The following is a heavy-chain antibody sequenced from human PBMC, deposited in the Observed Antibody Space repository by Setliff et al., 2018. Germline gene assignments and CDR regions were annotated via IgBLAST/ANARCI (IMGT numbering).Heavy chain of an antibody. CDR1: GGTFSSYG. J-gene: IGHJ6*02. CDR3: ARTRGLDV. Sequence: ASVKVSCKASGGTFSSYGISWVRQAPGQGLEWMGGMNPNNGNTGYAQKFQGRVTMTRNTSISTAYMELSSLRSEDTAVYYCARTRGLDVWGQGTTVTVSS. V-gene: IGHV1-8*02. CDR2: MNPNNGNT.